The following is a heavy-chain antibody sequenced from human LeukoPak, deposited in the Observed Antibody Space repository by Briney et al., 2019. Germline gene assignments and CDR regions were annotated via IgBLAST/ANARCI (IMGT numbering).Heavy chain of an antibody. Sequence: SETLSLTCTVSGGSISSYYWSWIRQPPGKGLEWIGYIYYSGSTNYNPSLKSRVTISVDTSENQFSLKLSSVTAADTAVYYCARGARGSYSYWGQGTLVTVSS. CDR1: GGSISSYY. V-gene: IGHV4-59*08. J-gene: IGHJ4*02. CDR2: IYYSGST. D-gene: IGHD1-26*01. CDR3: ARGARGSYSY.